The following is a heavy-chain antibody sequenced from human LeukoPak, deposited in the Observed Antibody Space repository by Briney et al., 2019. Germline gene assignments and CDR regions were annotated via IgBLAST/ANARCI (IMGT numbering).Heavy chain of an antibody. CDR2: IYYSGNT. CDR1: GGSISSYY. CDR3: ARGSIAARRAFDI. V-gene: IGHV4-59*01. D-gene: IGHD6-6*01. J-gene: IGHJ3*02. Sequence: SETLPLTCTVSGGSISSYYWSWIRQPPGKGLEWIGYIYYSGNTNYNPSLKSRVTISVDTSKNQFSLKLSSVTAADTAVYYCARGSIAARRAFDIWGRGTMVTVSS.